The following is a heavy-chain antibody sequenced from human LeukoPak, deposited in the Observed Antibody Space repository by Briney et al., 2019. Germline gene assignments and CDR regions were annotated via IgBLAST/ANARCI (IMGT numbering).Heavy chain of an antibody. CDR3: AKDVGNYDSSGYPDY. J-gene: IGHJ4*02. CDR2: ISGSGGST. V-gene: IGHV3-23*01. Sequence: GTSLRLSCAASGFTFSSYSLHWVRQAPGKGLEWVSAISGSGGSTYYADSVKGRFTISRDNSKNTLYLQMNSLGAEDTAVYYCAKDVGNYDSSGYPDYWGQGTLVTVSS. D-gene: IGHD3-22*01. CDR1: GFTFSSYS.